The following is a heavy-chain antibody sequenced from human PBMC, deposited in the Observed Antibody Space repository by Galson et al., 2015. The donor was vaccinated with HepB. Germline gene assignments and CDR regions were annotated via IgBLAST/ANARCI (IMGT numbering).Heavy chain of an antibody. D-gene: IGHD2-2*01. V-gene: IGHV3-30*04. Sequence: SLRLSCAASGFTFSRYAMHWVRQAPGKGLEWVAVISYDGSNKYYADSVKGRFTISRDNSKNTLYLQMNSLRAEDTAVYYCARAFWGRYCSSTSCLPTWFDPWGQGTLVTVSS. CDR2: ISYDGSNK. CDR3: ARAFWGRYCSSTSCLPTWFDP. J-gene: IGHJ5*02. CDR1: GFTFSRYA.